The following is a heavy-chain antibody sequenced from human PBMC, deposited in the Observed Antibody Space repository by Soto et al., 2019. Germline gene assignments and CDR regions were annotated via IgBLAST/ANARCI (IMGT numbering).Heavy chain of an antibody. D-gene: IGHD6-13*01. J-gene: IGHJ4*02. Sequence: SETLSLTCTVSGGSISSYYWSWIRQPPGKGLEWIGYIYYSGSTNYNPSLKSRVTISVDTSKNQFSLKLSSVTAADTAVYYCARHSRAPGAGSFDYWGQGTLVTVSS. CDR2: IYYSGST. CDR1: GGSISSYY. CDR3: ARHSRAPGAGSFDY. V-gene: IGHV4-59*01.